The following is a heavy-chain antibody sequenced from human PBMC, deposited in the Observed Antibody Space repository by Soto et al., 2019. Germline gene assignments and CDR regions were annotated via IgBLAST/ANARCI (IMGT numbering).Heavy chain of an antibody. CDR1: GASLSDNY. D-gene: IGHD2-21*01. V-gene: IGHV4-34*01. J-gene: IGHJ5*02. CDR3: ARGRGEFDA. CDR2: INHSGNT. Sequence: PSETLSLTCAVYGASLSDNYCNWLRQPPGKGLEWIGEINHSGNTNYNPSLRSRVTISIDTSKNQLSPNLRSVSAADTAVYYCARGRGEFDAWGKGTPVTVSS.